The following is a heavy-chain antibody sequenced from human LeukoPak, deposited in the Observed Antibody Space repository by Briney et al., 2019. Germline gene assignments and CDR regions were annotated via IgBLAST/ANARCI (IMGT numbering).Heavy chain of an antibody. CDR1: GGSISSGGYY. CDR3: ASSLGQQLPPLH. D-gene: IGHD6-13*01. CDR2: IYHSGST. V-gene: IGHV4-30-2*01. Sequence: SQTLSLTCTVSGGSISSGGYYWSWIRQPPGKGLEWIGYIYHSGSTNYNPSLKSRVTISEDTSNNQFSLKLTSMTAADTAVYYCASSLGQQLPPLHWGQGTLVTVSS. J-gene: IGHJ4*02.